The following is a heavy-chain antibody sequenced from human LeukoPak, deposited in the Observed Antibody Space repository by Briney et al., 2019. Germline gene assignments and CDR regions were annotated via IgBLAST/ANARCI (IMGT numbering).Heavy chain of an antibody. J-gene: IGHJ6*03. V-gene: IGHV4-34*01. CDR1: GRSFSGYY. CDR3: ARGPYLGNYYYYYMDV. Sequence: SETLSLTCAVYGRSFSGYYWSWIRQPPGKGLEWIGEINHSGSTNYNPSLKSRVTISVDTSKNQFSLKLSSVTAADTAVYYCARGPYLGNYYYYYMDVWGKGTTVTVSS. CDR2: INHSGST.